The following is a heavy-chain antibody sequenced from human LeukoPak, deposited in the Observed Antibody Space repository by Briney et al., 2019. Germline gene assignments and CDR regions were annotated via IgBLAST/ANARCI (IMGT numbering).Heavy chain of an antibody. J-gene: IGHJ5*01. CDR1: GGSISSTHW. V-gene: IGHV4-4*02. CDR3: ARAVSNYDMLTAYRGNWFDS. D-gene: IGHD3-9*01. Sequence: SETLSLTCNVSGGSISSTHWWSWVRQPPGKGLEWIGEIFHSGSVNYNPSLKSRVTMSRDMSKNQFSLTVTSVTAADTAVYYCARAVSNYDMLTAYRGNWFDSWGQGTLVIVSS. CDR2: IFHSGSV.